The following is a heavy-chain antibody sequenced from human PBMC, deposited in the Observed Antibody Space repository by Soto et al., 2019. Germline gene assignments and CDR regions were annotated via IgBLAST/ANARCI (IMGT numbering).Heavy chain of an antibody. CDR1: GFAFSSYA. Sequence: GGSLRLSCAASGFAFSSYAMHWVRQAPGKGLEWVAVISYDGSNKYYADSVKGRFTISRDNSKNTLYLQMNSLRAEDTAVYYCARDRGHYDFWSDFYYYGMDVWGQGTTVTVSS. CDR2: ISYDGSNK. D-gene: IGHD3-3*01. J-gene: IGHJ6*02. V-gene: IGHV3-30-3*01. CDR3: ARDRGHYDFWSDFYYYGMDV.